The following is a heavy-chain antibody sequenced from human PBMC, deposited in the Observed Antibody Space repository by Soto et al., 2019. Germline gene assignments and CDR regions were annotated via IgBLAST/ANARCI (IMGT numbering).Heavy chain of an antibody. J-gene: IGHJ4*02. Sequence: QVQLVESGGGVVQPGRCLRLSCAASGFTFSSYGMHWVRQAPGKGLEWVAVISYDGNNKYYADSVKGRFTISRDNSKNTLYLQMNSLRAEDTAVYYCAKSVYNWNDGFFDYWGQGTLVTVSS. V-gene: IGHV3-30*18. CDR1: GFTFSSYG. CDR2: ISYDGNNK. CDR3: AKSVYNWNDGFFDY. D-gene: IGHD1-1*01.